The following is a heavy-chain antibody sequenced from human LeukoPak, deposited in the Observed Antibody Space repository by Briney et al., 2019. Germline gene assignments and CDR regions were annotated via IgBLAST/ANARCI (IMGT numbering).Heavy chain of an antibody. CDR3: ARTMGYGMDV. J-gene: IGHJ6*02. V-gene: IGHV1-46*01. Sequence: GASVKVSCKASGYTFTSYGISWVRQAPGQGLEWMGIINPSGGSTSYAQKFQGRVTMTRDTSTSTVYMELSSLRSEDTAVYYCARTMGYGMDVWGQGTTVTVSS. CDR1: GYTFTSYG. D-gene: IGHD1-26*01. CDR2: INPSGGST.